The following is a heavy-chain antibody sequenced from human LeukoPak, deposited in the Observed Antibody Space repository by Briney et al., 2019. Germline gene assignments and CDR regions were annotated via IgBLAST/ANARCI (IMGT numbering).Heavy chain of an antibody. CDR1: GVSISNYY. V-gene: IGHV4-59*08. J-gene: IGHJ5*02. D-gene: IGHD3-10*01. Sequence: KPSETLSLTCTVSGVSISNYYWSWIRQPPGKGLEWIGFIYHSGSTNYNPSLKSPVTISLDTSKNQFSLKLTSVTAADTAVYHCATVCCYFDSGSSPNWFDPWGQGTLVIVSS. CDR2: IYHSGST. CDR3: ATVCCYFDSGSSPNWFDP.